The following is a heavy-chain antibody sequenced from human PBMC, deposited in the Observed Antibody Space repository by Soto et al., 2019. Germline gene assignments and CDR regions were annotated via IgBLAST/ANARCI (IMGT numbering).Heavy chain of an antibody. CDR3: TKDRSATMVTKRYMDV. CDR1: GFTFKAYA. J-gene: IGHJ6*03. Sequence: DVQLVESGGGLVQPGGSLRLSCAASGFTFKAYAMNWVRQAPGKGLEWVSYIINTGSTVHYADSVRGRFTISRDNANNSPFLQMNSLRAEDTAVYFCTKDRSATMVTKRYMDVWGKGTAVTVSS. CDR2: IINTGSTV. D-gene: IGHD4-17*01. V-gene: IGHV3-48*01.